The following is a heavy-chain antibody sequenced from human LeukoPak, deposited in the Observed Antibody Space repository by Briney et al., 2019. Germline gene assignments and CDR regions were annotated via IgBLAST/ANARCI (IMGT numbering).Heavy chain of an antibody. CDR1: GGSISSSNW. V-gene: IGHV4-4*02. Sequence: SETLSLTCAVSGGSISSSNWWSWVRQPPGKGLEWIGEIYHSGSTNYNPSLKSRVTISVDTSKNQFSLKLSSVTAADTAVYYCARLARDTAMVTLYYYYYMDVWGKGTTVTISS. CDR3: ARLARDTAMVTLYYYYYMDV. CDR2: IYHSGST. D-gene: IGHD5-18*01. J-gene: IGHJ6*03.